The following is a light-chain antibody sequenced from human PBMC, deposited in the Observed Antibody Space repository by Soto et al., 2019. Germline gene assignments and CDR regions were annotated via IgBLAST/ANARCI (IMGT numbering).Light chain of an antibody. V-gene: IGLV2-14*03. J-gene: IGLJ2*01. Sequence: QSALTQPASVSGSPGQSITISCTGTSSDVGRYNYVSWYQQHPGKAPKVMIYDVSFRPSGVSNRFSGSKSGNTASLTISGLQADDEADYYCSSYTISGSRVFGGGTKLTVL. CDR2: DVS. CDR3: SSYTISGSRV. CDR1: SSDVGRYNY.